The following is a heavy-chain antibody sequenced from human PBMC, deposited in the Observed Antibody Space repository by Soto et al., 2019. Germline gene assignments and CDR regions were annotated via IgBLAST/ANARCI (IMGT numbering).Heavy chain of an antibody. Sequence: SETLSLTCTVSGGSISSSSYYWGWIRQPPGKGLECIANIYYSGSTYYNPSLKSRVTISVDTSKNQFSLKLSSVTAADTAVYYCAIAVQLEIAYYYYGMDVWGQGTTVTVSS. CDR3: AIAVQLEIAYYYYGMDV. V-gene: IGHV4-39*01. CDR1: GGSISSSSYY. J-gene: IGHJ6*02. D-gene: IGHD1-1*01. CDR2: IYYSGST.